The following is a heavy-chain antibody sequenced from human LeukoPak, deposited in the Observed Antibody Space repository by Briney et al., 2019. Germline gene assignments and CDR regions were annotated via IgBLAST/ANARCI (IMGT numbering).Heavy chain of an antibody. V-gene: IGHV3-23*01. J-gene: IGHJ6*02. CDR2: ISGSGGST. CDR3: AKMGRYFDWQDKYYYYYYGMDV. CDR1: GFTFSSYA. Sequence: PGGSLRLSCAASGFTFSSYAMSWVRQAPGKGLERVSAISGSGGSTYYADSVKGRFTISRDNSKNTLYLQMNSLRAEDTAVYYCAKMGRYFDWQDKYYYYYYGMDVWGQGTTVTVSS. D-gene: IGHD3-9*01.